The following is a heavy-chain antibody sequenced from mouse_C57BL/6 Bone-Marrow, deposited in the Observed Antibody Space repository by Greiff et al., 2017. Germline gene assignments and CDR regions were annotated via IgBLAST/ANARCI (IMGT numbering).Heavy chain of an antibody. J-gene: IGHJ4*01. Sequence: VQLQQSGPELVKPGASVKISCKASGYSFTGYYMNWVKQSPEKSLEWIGEINPSTGGTTYNQKFKATATLTVDKSSSTAYMQLKSLTSEDSAVYYCARSPIYYDYGFYAMDYWGQGTSVTVSS. V-gene: IGHV1-42*01. CDR3: ARSPIYYDYGFYAMDY. CDR1: GYSFTGYY. CDR2: INPSTGGT. D-gene: IGHD2-4*01.